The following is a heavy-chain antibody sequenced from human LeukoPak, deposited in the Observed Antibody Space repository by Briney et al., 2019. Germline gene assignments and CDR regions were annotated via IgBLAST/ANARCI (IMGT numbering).Heavy chain of an antibody. J-gene: IGHJ4*02. CDR3: ARGASGYDGAYYFDY. CDR2: INGGGSST. D-gene: IGHD5-12*01. V-gene: IGHV3-74*01. Sequence: PGGSLRLSCAGSGFTFSSYWMHWVRQVPGKGLVWVSRINGGGSSTNYADSVKGRFTISRDNAKNTPYLQMNSLRVEDTAVYYCARGASGYDGAYYFDYWGQGTLVTVSS. CDR1: GFTFSSYW.